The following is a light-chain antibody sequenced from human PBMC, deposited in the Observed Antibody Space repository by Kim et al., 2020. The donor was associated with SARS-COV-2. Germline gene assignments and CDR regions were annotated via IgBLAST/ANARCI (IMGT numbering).Light chain of an antibody. Sequence: GQRVTISCSGSSSNIGSNAVNWFQQLPGTAPKLLIYSNVQRPSGVPDRFSASKSGTSASLAISGLQSEDEADYYCAAWDDSLNGPIFGGGTQLTVL. J-gene: IGLJ2*01. CDR3: AAWDDSLNGPI. CDR1: SSNIGSNA. CDR2: SNV. V-gene: IGLV1-44*01.